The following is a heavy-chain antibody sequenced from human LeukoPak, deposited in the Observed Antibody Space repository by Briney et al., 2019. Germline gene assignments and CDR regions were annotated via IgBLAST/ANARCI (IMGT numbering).Heavy chain of an antibody. CDR2: ISYDGSNK. CDR1: GYTFTSYY. D-gene: IGHD2-2*02. CDR3: ARDPLGYCSSTSCYTSHFDY. Sequence: SCKASGYTFTSYYMHWVRQAPGKGLEWVAVISYDGSNKYYADSVKGRFTISRDNSKNTLYLQMNSLRAEDTAVYYCARDPLGYCSSTSCYTSHFDYWGQGTLVTVSS. J-gene: IGHJ4*02. V-gene: IGHV3-30*01.